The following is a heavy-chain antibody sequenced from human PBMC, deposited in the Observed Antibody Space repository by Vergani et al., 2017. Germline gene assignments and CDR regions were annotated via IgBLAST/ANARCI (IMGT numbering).Heavy chain of an antibody. J-gene: IGHJ4*02. CDR2: ISGSGGST. CDR1: GFTFSSYA. Sequence: EVQLMESGGGWAQPGGSLRLSCAASGFTFSSYAMSWVRQAPGKGLEWVSAISGSGGSTYYADSVKGRFTISRDNSKNTLYLQMNSLRAEDTAVYYCASLERDDHNWDLFDYWGQGTLVTVSS. V-gene: IGHV3-23*01. D-gene: IGHD1-1*01. CDR3: ASLERDDHNWDLFDY.